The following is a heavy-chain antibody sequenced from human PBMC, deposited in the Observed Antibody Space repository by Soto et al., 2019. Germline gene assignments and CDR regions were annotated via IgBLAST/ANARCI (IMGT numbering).Heavy chain of an antibody. CDR1: GFTFSSYS. CDR2: ISSSSSTI. D-gene: IGHD3-3*01. CDR3: ARLCNESLWSGTL. Sequence: PGGALRLPCGASGFTFSSYSINWVRQAPGKGLEWVSYISSSSSTIYYADSVKGRFTISRDNAKNSLYLQMNSLRAEDTAVYYCARLCNESLWSGTLWGQGTLVTVSS. J-gene: IGHJ4*02. V-gene: IGHV3-48*01.